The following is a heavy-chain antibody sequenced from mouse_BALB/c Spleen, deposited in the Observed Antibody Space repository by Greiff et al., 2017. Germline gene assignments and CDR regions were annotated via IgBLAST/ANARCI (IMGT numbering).Heavy chain of an antibody. D-gene: IGHD2-14*01. Sequence: EVNVVESGGGLVQPGGSLRLSCATSGFTFTDYYMSWVRQPPGKALEWLGFIRNKANGYTTEYSASVKGRFTISRDNSQSILYLQMNTLRAEDSATYYCARRGYGAMDYWGQGTSVTVSS. V-gene: IGHV7-3*02. J-gene: IGHJ4*01. CDR1: GFTFTDYY. CDR3: ARRGYGAMDY. CDR2: IRNKANGYTT.